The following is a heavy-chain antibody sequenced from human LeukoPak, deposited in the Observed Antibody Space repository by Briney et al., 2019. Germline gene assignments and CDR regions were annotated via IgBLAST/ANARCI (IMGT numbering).Heavy chain of an antibody. V-gene: IGHV3-11*01. CDR3: AREGRYYYDSSGYYLFDY. D-gene: IGHD3-22*01. CDR1: GFTFSDYY. CDR2: ISSSGSTI. J-gene: IGHJ4*02. Sequence: GGSLRLSCAASGFTFSDYYMSWIRQAPGKGLEWVSYISSSGSTIYYADSVKGRFTISRDNAKNSLYLQMNSLRAEDTAVYYCAREGRYYYDSSGYYLFDYWGQGTLVTVSS.